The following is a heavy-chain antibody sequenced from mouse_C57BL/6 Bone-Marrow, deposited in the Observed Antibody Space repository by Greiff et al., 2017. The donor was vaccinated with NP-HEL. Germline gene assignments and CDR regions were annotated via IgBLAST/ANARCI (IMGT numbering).Heavy chain of an antibody. CDR2: ISYDGSN. Sequence: EVKLVESGPGLVKPSQSLSLTCSVTGYSITSGYYWNWIRQFPGNKLEWMGYISYDGSNNYNPSLKNRISITRDTSKNQFFLKLNSVTTEDTATYYCARDAPPEAQATYAMDYWGQGTSVTVSS. J-gene: IGHJ4*01. V-gene: IGHV3-6*01. CDR1: GYSITSGYY. CDR3: ARDAPPEAQATYAMDY. D-gene: IGHD3-2*02.